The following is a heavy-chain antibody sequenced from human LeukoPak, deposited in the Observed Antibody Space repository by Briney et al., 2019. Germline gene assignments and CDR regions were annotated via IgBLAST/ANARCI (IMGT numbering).Heavy chain of an antibody. CDR2: ISSSGSTI. D-gene: IGHD3-22*01. V-gene: IGHV3-48*04. J-gene: IGHJ4*02. Sequence: PGGSLRLSCAASGFTFDDYGMSWVRQAPGKGLEWVSYISSSGSTIYYADSVKGRFTISRDNAKNSLFLQMNSLRAEDTALYYCARSLYYYDSSGYYGIDYWGQGTLVTVSS. CDR3: ARSLYYYDSSGYYGIDY. CDR1: GFTFDDYG.